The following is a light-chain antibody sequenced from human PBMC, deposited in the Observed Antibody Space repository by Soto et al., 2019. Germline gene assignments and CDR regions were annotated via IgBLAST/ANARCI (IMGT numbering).Light chain of an antibody. CDR1: SSNIGSKT. CDR3: AAWDDSLNGVV. V-gene: IGLV1-44*01. J-gene: IGLJ2*01. Sequence: QSVLTQPPSASGTPWQRVTISCSGSSSNIGSKTVNWYQQLPGTAPKLLIYSNNQRPSGVPDRFSGSKSGTSASLAISGLQSEDEADYYCAAWDDSLNGVVFGGGTQLTVL. CDR2: SNN.